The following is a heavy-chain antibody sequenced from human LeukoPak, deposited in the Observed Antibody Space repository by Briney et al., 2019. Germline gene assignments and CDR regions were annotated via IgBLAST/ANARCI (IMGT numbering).Heavy chain of an antibody. D-gene: IGHD6-13*01. V-gene: IGHV1-69*06. J-gene: IGHJ6*04. Sequence: GSSVKVSCKASGGTFSSYAISWVRQAPGQGLEWMGGIIPIFGTANYAQKFQGRVTITADKSTSTAYMELSSLRSEDTAVYYCARDSAIAAADPYYYGMDVWGKGTTVTVSS. CDR3: ARDSAIAAADPYYYGMDV. CDR2: IIPIFGTA. CDR1: GGTFSSYA.